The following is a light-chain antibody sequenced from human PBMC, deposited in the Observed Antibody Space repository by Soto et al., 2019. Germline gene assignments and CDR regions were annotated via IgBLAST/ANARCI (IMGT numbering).Light chain of an antibody. J-gene: IGLJ1*01. V-gene: IGLV2-14*01. CDR3: SSFTTSYFYV. Sequence: QSALTQPASVSGSPGQSITISCTGSGSDIGAYNYVSWYQQHPGKAPKLLIHGVTRRPSGVSSRFSASKSAYTASPTISGLQAEDEANYYCSSFTTSYFYVFGPGTKATVL. CDR2: GVT. CDR1: GSDIGAYNY.